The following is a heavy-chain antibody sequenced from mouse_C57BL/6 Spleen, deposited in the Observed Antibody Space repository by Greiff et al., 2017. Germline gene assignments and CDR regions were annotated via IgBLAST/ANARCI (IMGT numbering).Heavy chain of an antibody. CDR2: ISDGGSYT. CDR1: GFTFSSYA. J-gene: IGHJ4*01. CDR3: AREDYGNYGYAMDY. Sequence: EVQLVESGGGLVKPGGSLKLSCAASGFTFSSYAMSWVRQTPEKRLEWVATISDGGSYTYYPDNVKGRFTISRDNAKNNLYLQMSHLKSEDTAMYYCAREDYGNYGYAMDYWGQGTSVTVSS. D-gene: IGHD2-1*01. V-gene: IGHV5-4*01.